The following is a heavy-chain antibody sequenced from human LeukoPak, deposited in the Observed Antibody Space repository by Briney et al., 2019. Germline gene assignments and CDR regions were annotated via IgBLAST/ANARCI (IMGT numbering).Heavy chain of an antibody. D-gene: IGHD7-27*01. CDR1: GGSISNYF. J-gene: IGHJ4*02. CDR2: IYSSGST. V-gene: IGHV4-59*08. Sequence: SETLSLTCSVSGGSISNYFWTWIRQPPGKGLEWIGYIYSSGSTYYNPSRKSRGTISVDTSKNRFSLKLSTVTAADTAVYYCARRPTGDPKFDYWGQGTLATVSS. CDR3: ARRPTGDPKFDY.